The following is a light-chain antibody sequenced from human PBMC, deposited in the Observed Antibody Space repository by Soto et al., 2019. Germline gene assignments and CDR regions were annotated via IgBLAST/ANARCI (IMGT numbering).Light chain of an antibody. J-gene: IGKJ5*01. CDR2: DAS. V-gene: IGKV3-11*01. CDR3: HQRSNWPIT. CDR1: QSVSRY. Sequence: EIVLTQSPATLSLSPGERATLSCRASQSVSRYLAWYQQKPGQAPRLFIYDASNRATGIPARFSGSGSGTDFTLTISSLEPEDFAVYYCHQRSNWPITFGQGTRLEIK.